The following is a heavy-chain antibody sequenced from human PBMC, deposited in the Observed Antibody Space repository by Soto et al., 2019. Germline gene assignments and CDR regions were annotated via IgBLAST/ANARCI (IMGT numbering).Heavy chain of an antibody. CDR1: GGSFSGYY. J-gene: IGHJ4*02. Sequence: SETLSLTCAVYGGSFSGYYWSWIRQPPGKGLEWIGYIYYSGSTYYNPSLKSRVTISVDTSKNQFSLKLSSVTAADTAVYYCASSVAATPFDYWGQGTLVTVSS. D-gene: IGHD2-15*01. CDR2: IYYSGST. CDR3: ASSVAATPFDY. V-gene: IGHV4-34*09.